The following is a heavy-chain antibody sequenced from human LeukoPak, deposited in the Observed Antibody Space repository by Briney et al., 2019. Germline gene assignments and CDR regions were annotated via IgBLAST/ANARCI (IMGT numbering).Heavy chain of an antibody. CDR3: ATAYCGGDCRSYFDY. CDR2: FDPEDGET. Sequence: ASVKVSCKVSGYTLTELSMHWVRQAPGKGLEWMGGFDPEDGETIYAQKFQGRVTMTEDTSTDTAHMELSSLRSEDTAVYYCATAYCGGDCRSYFDYWGQGTLVTVSS. J-gene: IGHJ4*02. D-gene: IGHD2-21*02. V-gene: IGHV1-24*01. CDR1: GYTLTELS.